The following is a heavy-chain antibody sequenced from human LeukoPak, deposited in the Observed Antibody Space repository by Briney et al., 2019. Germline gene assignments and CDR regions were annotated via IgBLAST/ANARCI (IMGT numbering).Heavy chain of an antibody. CDR2: ISGSGGST. CDR1: GFTFSSYA. D-gene: IGHD6-6*01. V-gene: IGHV3-23*01. Sequence: GGSLRLSCAASGFTFSSYAMSWVRQAPGKGLEWVSAISGSGGSTYYADSVKGRFTISRDNSKNTLYLQMSSLRAEDTAVYYCAKWVRGSSPPYYYYYMDVWGKGTTVTVSS. J-gene: IGHJ6*03. CDR3: AKWVRGSSPPYYYYYMDV.